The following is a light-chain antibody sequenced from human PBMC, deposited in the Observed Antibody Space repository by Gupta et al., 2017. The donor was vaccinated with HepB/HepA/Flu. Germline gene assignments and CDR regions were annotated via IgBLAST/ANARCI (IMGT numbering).Light chain of an antibody. J-gene: IGLJ2*01. CDR2: EDI. Sequence: SDELTQPPSVSVSPGQTARITCSGDTVPKKYVSWYQQKAGQAPVLAIYEDIKRPSGFPERFSGSSAGTVATLTINGAQLEDEADYYCYSTDSTDHPLFGGGTKLTVL. V-gene: IGLV3-10*01. CDR3: YSTDSTDHPL. CDR1: TVPKKY.